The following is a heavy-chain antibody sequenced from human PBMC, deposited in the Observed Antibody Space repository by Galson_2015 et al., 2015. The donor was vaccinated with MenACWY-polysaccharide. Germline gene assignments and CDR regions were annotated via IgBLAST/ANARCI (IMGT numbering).Heavy chain of an antibody. CDR2: IKQDGSEK. D-gene: IGHD6-19*01. J-gene: IGHJ5*02. Sequence: SLRLSCAASGFPFSNYRMSWVRQAPGKGLEWVANIKQDGSEKYYVDSVKGRSTISRDNSKNTLYLQMNSLRAEDTAVYYCAKEGGIAVAGKSSGYNWFDPWGQGTLVSVSS. CDR3: AKEGGIAVAGKSSGYNWFDP. CDR1: GFPFSNYR. V-gene: IGHV3-7*01.